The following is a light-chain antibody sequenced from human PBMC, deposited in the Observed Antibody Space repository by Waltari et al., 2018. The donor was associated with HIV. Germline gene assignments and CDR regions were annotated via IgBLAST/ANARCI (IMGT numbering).Light chain of an antibody. CDR1: QIIDNW. V-gene: IGKV1-5*03. J-gene: IGKJ2*01. CDR3: QQYNSHSYA. Sequence: DVQMTQSPSTLSAGVGDKVTITCRASQIIDNWLAWYQQKPGKPPKLLIYKTSYLETGVPSRFSGSVSEADFTLIIDGLQPDDFATYYCQQYNSHSYAFGQGTKVDVK. CDR2: KTS.